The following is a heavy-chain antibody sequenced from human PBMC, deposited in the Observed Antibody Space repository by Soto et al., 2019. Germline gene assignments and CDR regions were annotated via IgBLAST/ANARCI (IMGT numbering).Heavy chain of an antibody. CDR1: GGSISSYY. D-gene: IGHD6-19*01. J-gene: IGHJ4*02. CDR3: ARSSKLSSGWYRDFDY. V-gene: IGHV4-59*01. Sequence: SETLSLTCTVSGGSISSYYWSWIRQPPGKGLEWIGYIYYSGSTNYNPSLKSRVTISVDTSKNQFSLKLSSVTAADTAVYYCARSSKLSSGWYRDFDYWGQGTLVTVSS. CDR2: IYYSGST.